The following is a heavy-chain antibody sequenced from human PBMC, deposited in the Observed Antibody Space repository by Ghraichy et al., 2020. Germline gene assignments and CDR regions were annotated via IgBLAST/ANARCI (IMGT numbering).Heavy chain of an antibody. V-gene: IGHV2-70*11. Sequence: SGPTLVKPTQTLTLTCTVSGISLITTGMCVNWIRQPPGKALEWLARIDWNDHDYYNTSLKTRLTISRDTSKNQVVLSMTNMDPVETATYFCARSSPLRDSPPGALDFWGQGNTVTVSS. J-gene: IGHJ6*02. D-gene: IGHD1-26*01. CDR3: ARSSPLRDSPPGALDF. CDR2: IDWNDHD. CDR1: GISLITTGMC.